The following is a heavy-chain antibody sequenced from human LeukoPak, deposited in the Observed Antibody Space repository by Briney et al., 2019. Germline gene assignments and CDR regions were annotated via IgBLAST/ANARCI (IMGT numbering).Heavy chain of an antibody. CDR2: IYYSGST. J-gene: IGHJ2*01. D-gene: IGHD5-18*01. Sequence: LETLSLTCTVSGGYISSYYWSWIRQPPGKGLEWIGYIYYSGSTNYNPSLKSRVTISVDTSKNQFSLKLSSVTAADTAVYYCARVDRKVDGYGTIWCFDLWGRGTLVTVSS. V-gene: IGHV4-59*01. CDR3: ARVDRKVDGYGTIWCFDL. CDR1: GGYISSYY.